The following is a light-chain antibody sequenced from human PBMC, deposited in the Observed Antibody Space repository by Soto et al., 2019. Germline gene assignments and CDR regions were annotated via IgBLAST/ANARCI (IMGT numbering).Light chain of an antibody. V-gene: IGKV3-15*01. J-gene: IGKJ1*01. CDR3: QQDANLPQT. CDR1: QSVSSY. CDR2: GAS. Sequence: EMVLTQSPATLSLSPGERATLSCRASQSVSSYLAWYQQKPGQAPRLLIYGASTRATGTPARFSGSGSGTEFTLTISSLQSEDFAVYYCQQDANLPQTFGQGTKVDIK.